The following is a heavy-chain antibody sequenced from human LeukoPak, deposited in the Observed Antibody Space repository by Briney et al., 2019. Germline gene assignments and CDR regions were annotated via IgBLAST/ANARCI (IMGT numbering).Heavy chain of an antibody. Sequence: SETLSLTCTVSGGSISSSSYYWVWLRQPPGTGLEWIGSIYYSGSTYYNPSLKSRVTISVDTSKNQFSLKLSSVTAADTAVYYCARDIVVVVAATRGSYYYGMDVWGQGTTVTVSS. V-gene: IGHV4-39*01. CDR2: IYYSGST. CDR1: GGSISSSSYY. J-gene: IGHJ6*02. CDR3: ARDIVVVVAATRGSYYYGMDV. D-gene: IGHD2-15*01.